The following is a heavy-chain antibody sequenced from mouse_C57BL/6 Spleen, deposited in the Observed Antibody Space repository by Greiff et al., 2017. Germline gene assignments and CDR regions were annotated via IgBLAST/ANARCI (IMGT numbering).Heavy chain of an antibody. CDR3: ARKSSGYPYYYAMDY. Sequence: VQLQQSGPELVKPGASVKISCKASGYTFTDYYMNWVKQSHGKSLEWIGDINPNNGGTSYNQKFKGKATLTVDKSSSTAYMELRSLTSEDSAVYYCARKSSGYPYYYAMDYWGQGTSVTVSS. CDR1: GYTFTDYY. V-gene: IGHV1-26*01. J-gene: IGHJ4*01. D-gene: IGHD3-2*02. CDR2: INPNNGGT.